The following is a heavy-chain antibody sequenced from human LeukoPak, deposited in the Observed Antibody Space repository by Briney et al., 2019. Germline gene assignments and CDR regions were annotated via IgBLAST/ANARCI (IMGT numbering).Heavy chain of an antibody. D-gene: IGHD3-22*01. V-gene: IGHV3-21*04. CDR1: GFTFSSYS. CDR3: ARQSVPYDSSGYSPIDY. J-gene: IGHJ4*02. Sequence: PGESLRLSCAASGFTFSSYSMNWVRQAPGKRLEWVSSISSSSSYIYYADSVKGRFTISRDNAKNSLYLQMNSLRADDTAVYYCARQSVPYDSSGYSPIDYWGQGTLVTVSS. CDR2: ISSSSSYI.